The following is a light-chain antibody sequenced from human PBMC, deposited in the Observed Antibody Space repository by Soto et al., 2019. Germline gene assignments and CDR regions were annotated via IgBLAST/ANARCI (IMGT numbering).Light chain of an antibody. V-gene: IGKV1-12*01. J-gene: IGKJ4*01. CDR3: QQSYSTPKT. CDR1: QSLSRW. CDR2: AAS. Sequence: DIQLTQSTSTLSASFGDRVTITCGASQSLSRWLAWYQEKPGKAPKLLIYAASSLQSGVPSRFSGSGYGTDFNLTISSLQTEDFATYYCQQSYSTPKTFGGGTKVDIK.